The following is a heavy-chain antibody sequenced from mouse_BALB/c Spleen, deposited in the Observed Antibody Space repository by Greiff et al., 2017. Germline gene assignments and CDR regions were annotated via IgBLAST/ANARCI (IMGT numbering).Heavy chain of an antibody. J-gene: IGHJ1*01. CDR3: ARYEYRGWYFDV. CDR2: ISSGGGNT. Sequence: EVKVEESGGGLVKPGGSLKLSCAASGFTFSSYTMSWVRQTPEKRLEWVATISSGGGNTYYPDSVKGRFTISRDNAKNNLYLQMSSLRSEDTALYYCARYEYRGWYFDVWGAGTTVTVSS. V-gene: IGHV5-9*03. D-gene: IGHD2-10*02. CDR1: GFTFSSYT.